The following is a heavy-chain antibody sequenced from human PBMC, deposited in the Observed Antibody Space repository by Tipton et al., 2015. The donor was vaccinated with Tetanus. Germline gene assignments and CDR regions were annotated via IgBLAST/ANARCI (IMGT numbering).Heavy chain of an antibody. J-gene: IGHJ3*02. V-gene: IGHV4-4*07. CDR1: GASISSYY. CDR3: ARLSSSANDAHGFDI. D-gene: IGHD3-22*01. CDR2: IYNTGNT. Sequence: TLSLTCTVSGASISSYYWSWIRQPAGKGLEWIGSIYNTGNTYYNPALTSRVTMSVDTSMIQFSLKLRSLTDADTAVYYCARLSSSANDAHGFDIWGQGTMVTVSS.